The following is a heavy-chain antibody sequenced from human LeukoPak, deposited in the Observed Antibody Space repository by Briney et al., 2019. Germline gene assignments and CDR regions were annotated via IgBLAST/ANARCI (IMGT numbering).Heavy chain of an antibody. CDR1: GFTFSSYG. J-gene: IGHJ2*01. V-gene: IGHV3-33*01. Sequence: PGRSLRLSCATSGFTFSSYGMHWVRQAPGKGLEWVAVIWFDGSNKYYADSVRGRFTIPRDNSKKTLSLQMNSLRVEDTAVYYCARGVNPDWYFDLWGRGTLVTVSS. D-gene: IGHD4-11*01. CDR3: ARGVNPDWYFDL. CDR2: IWFDGSNK.